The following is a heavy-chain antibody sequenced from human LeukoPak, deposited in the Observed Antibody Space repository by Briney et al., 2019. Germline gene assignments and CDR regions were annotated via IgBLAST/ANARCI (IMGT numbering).Heavy chain of an antibody. J-gene: IGHJ5*02. Sequence: GESLKISCKGSGYSFTSYRIGWVRQMPGKGLEWMGIIYPGDSDTRYSPSFQGQVTISADKSISTAYLQWSSLKASDTAMYYCAVTRTIFGVVIEYNWFDPWGQGTLVTVSS. V-gene: IGHV5-51*01. CDR3: AVTRTIFGVVIEYNWFDP. D-gene: IGHD3-3*01. CDR1: GYSFTSYR. CDR2: IYPGDSDT.